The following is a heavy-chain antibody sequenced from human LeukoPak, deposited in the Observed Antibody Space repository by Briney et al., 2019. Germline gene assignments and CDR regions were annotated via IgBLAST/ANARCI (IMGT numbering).Heavy chain of an antibody. CDR3: ASLHSSGYYYYFDY. CDR1: GGSISSGDYY. CDR2: IYYSGST. J-gene: IGHJ4*02. D-gene: IGHD3-22*01. V-gene: IGHV4-30-4*01. Sequence: PSETLSLTRTVSGGSISSGDYYWSWIRQPPGKGLEWIGYIYYSGSTYYNPSLKSRVTISVDTSKNQFSLKLSSVTAADTAVYYCASLHSSGYYYYFDYWGQGTLVTVSS.